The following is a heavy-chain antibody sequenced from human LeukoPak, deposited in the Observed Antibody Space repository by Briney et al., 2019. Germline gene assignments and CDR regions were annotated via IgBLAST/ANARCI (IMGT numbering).Heavy chain of an antibody. CDR1: GYTFTGYY. CDR2: INPNSGGT. J-gene: IGHJ5*02. Sequence: ASVKVSCKASGYTFTGYYMHWVRQAPGQGLEWMGWINPNSGGTNYAQKFQGRVTMTRDTSTSTVYMELSSLRSEDTAVYYCARGHPIVVVTASGHNWFDPWGQGTLVTVSS. V-gene: IGHV1-2*02. D-gene: IGHD2-21*02. CDR3: ARGHPIVVVTASGHNWFDP.